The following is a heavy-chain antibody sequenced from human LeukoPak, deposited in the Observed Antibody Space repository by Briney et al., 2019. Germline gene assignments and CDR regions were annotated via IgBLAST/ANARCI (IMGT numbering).Heavy chain of an antibody. J-gene: IGHJ6*03. CDR2: IYTSGST. Sequence: SRTLSLTCTVSGGSISSGSYYWSWIRQPAGKGLEWIGRIYTSGSTNYNPSLKSRVTISVDTSKNQFSLKLSSVTAADTAVYYCAREDYYGSGSHMDVWGKGTTVTVSS. D-gene: IGHD3-10*01. V-gene: IGHV4-61*02. CDR1: GGSISSGSYY. CDR3: AREDYYGSGSHMDV.